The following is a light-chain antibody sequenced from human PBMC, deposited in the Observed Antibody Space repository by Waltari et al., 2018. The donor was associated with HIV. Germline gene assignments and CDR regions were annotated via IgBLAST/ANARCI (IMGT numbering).Light chain of an antibody. CDR3: SSHAGSKVV. CDR1: RSDVGGYNY. Sequence: QSPLTQPPSASGSPGQSVTLSCTGTRSDVGGYNYVPWHQQHPGKAPKLMSYDVIKRPSGVPDRFSGSKSGNTASLTVSGLQPEDEADYYCSSHAGSKVVFGGGTRLTVL. CDR2: DVI. V-gene: IGLV2-8*01. J-gene: IGLJ2*01.